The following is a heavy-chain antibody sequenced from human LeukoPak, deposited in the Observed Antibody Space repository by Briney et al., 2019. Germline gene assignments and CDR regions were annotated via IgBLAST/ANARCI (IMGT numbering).Heavy chain of an antibody. J-gene: IGHJ3*02. CDR2: IVVGSGNT. Sequence: SVKVSCKASGFTFTSSAMQWVRQARGQRLEWIGWIVVGSGNTNYAQKFQERVTITRDMSTSTAYMELSSLRSEDTAVYYCATGVEMATLYAFDIWGQGTMVTVSS. CDR3: ATGVEMATLYAFDI. D-gene: IGHD5-24*01. V-gene: IGHV1-58*02. CDR1: GFTFTSSA.